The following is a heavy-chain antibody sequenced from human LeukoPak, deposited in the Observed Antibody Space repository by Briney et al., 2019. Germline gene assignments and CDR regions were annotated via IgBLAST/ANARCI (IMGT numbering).Heavy chain of an antibody. D-gene: IGHD2-15*01. CDR1: GGTFSSYA. CDR3: ARDEDGYFDY. J-gene: IGHJ4*02. V-gene: IGHV1-69*04. CDR2: IIPILGIA. Sequence: GASVKVSCKASGGTFSSYAISWVRQAPGQGLEWMGRIIPILGIANYAQKFQGRVTITADKPTSTAYMELSSLRSEDTAVYYCARDEDGYFDYWGQGTLVTVSS.